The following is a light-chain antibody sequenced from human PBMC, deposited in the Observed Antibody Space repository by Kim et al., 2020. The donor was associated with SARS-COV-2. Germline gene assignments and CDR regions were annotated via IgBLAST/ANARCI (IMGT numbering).Light chain of an antibody. CDR1: QSVSSSY. J-gene: IGKJ1*01. V-gene: IGKV3-20*01. CDR2: GAS. CDR3: QQYGSSPST. Sequence: SPGEGATLSCRASQSVSSSYLAWYQQKPGQAPGLLIYGASSRATGIPDSFSGSGSGTGFTLTISRLEPEDFAVYYCQQYGSSPSTFGQGTKVDIK.